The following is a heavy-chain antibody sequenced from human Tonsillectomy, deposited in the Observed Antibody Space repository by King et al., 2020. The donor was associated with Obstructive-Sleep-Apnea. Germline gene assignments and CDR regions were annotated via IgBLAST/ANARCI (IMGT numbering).Heavy chain of an antibody. CDR3: ARVTWRPHYYGMDV. V-gene: IGHV4-4*02. J-gene: IGHJ6*02. Sequence: VQLQESGPGLVKPSGTLSLTCAVSGGSISSTNWWSWVRQPPGKGLRWIGEVHHSGSTNYNPSLKSRVTISVDKSKNQFSLKVSSVTAAYTAVYYCARVTWRPHYYGMDVWGQGTTVTVSS. D-gene: IGHD5-24*01. CDR2: VHHSGST. CDR1: GGSISSTNW.